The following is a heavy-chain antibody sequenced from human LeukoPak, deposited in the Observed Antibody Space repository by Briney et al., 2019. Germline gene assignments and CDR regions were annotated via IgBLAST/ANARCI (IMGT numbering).Heavy chain of an antibody. J-gene: IGHJ4*02. D-gene: IGHD3-10*01. CDR2: ISGSGGST. CDR3: AKDSRCAHLRTQWFGELCYFDY. V-gene: IGHV3-23*01. Sequence: PGGSLRLSCAASGFTFSSYAMSWVRQAPGKGLEWVSAISGSGGSTYYADSVKGRFTISRDNSKNTLYLQMNSLRAEDTAVYYCAKDSRCAHLRTQWFGELCYFDYWGQGTLVTVSS. CDR1: GFTFSSYA.